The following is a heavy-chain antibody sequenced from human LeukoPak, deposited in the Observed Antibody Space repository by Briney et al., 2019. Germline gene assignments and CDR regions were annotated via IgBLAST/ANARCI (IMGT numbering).Heavy chain of an antibody. V-gene: IGHV1-69*13. CDR1: GGTFSSYA. CDR2: IIPIFGTA. CDR3: ARAPPAYYYDSSEYEAFDI. D-gene: IGHD3-22*01. J-gene: IGHJ3*02. Sequence: LWASVKVSCKASGGTFSSYAISWVRQAPGQGLEWMGGIIPIFGTANYAQKFQGRVTITADESTSTAYMELSSLRSEDTAVYYCARAPPAYYYDSSEYEAFDIWGQGTMVTVSS.